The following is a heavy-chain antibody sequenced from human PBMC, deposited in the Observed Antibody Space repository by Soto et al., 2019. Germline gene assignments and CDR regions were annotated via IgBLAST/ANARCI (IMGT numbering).Heavy chain of an antibody. CDR3: ARGLGGCSSTSCREYWFDP. D-gene: IGHD2-2*01. V-gene: IGHV4-34*01. J-gene: IGHJ5*02. CDR2: INHSGST. CDR1: GGSFSGYY. Sequence: VQLQQWGAGLLKPSETLSLTCAVYGGSFSGYYWSWIRQPPGKGLEWIGEINHSGSTNYNPSLKSRVTISVDTSKNQFSLKLSSVTAADTAVYYCARGLGGCSSTSCREYWFDPWGQGTLVTVSS.